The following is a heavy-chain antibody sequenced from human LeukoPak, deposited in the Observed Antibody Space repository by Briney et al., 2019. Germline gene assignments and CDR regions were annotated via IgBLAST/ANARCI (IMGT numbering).Heavy chain of an antibody. CDR2: IYYSGST. CDR1: GGSISSYY. Sequence: SETLSLTCTVSGGSISSYYWSWIRQPPGKGLEWIGYIYYSGSTNYNPSLKSRVTISVDTSKNQFSLKLSSVTAADTAVYYCARVGNERSYYFKDWGQGTLVTVSS. V-gene: IGHV4-59*01. D-gene: IGHD1-1*01. CDR3: ARVGNERSYYFKD. J-gene: IGHJ4*02.